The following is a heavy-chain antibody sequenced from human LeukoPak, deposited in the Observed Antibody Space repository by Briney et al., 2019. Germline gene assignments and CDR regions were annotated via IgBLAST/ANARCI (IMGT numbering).Heavy chain of an antibody. CDR3: ARPSVAGTYGYYYGMDV. V-gene: IGHV3-48*03. CDR1: GFTFSSYE. J-gene: IGHJ6*04. D-gene: IGHD6-19*01. CDR2: ISSSGSTT. Sequence: GGSLRLSCAASGFTFSSYEMNWVRQAPGKGLEWVSYISSSGSTTYYADSVKGRFTISRDNAKNSLYPQMNSLRAEDTAVYYCARPSVAGTYGYYYGMDVWGKGTTVTVTS.